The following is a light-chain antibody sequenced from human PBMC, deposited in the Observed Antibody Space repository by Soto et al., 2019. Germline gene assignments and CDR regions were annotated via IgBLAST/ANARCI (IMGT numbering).Light chain of an antibody. J-gene: IGKJ3*01. CDR2: AAS. CDR1: QSISSY. CDR3: QQSYSTPST. V-gene: IGKV1-39*01. Sequence: DIRMTQSPSSLSASVGDRVTITCRASQSISSYLNWYQQKPGKAPKLLIYAASSLQSGVPSRFSGSGSGTDFTLTISSLQPEDFATYYCQQSYSTPSTVGPGTKVDIK.